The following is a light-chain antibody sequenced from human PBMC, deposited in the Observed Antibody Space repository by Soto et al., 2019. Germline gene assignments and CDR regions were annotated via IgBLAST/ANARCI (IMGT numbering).Light chain of an antibody. CDR2: GAS. CDR3: QQYNNWPPFT. V-gene: IGKV3-15*01. J-gene: IGKJ5*01. CDR1: QSVSSN. Sequence: EIVMTQSPATLSLSPGERATLSCRASQSVSSNLGWYQQKPGQAPRLLIYGASTRATGIPARFSGSGSGTEFTLTISSLQYEDSAVYYCQQYNNWPPFTFGQGTRLEIK.